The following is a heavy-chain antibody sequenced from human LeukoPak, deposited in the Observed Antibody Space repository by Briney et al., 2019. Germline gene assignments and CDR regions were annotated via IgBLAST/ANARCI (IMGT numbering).Heavy chain of an antibody. J-gene: IGHJ6*03. D-gene: IGHD3-22*01. V-gene: IGHV4-59*01. CDR2: IYYSGST. CDR1: GGSISSYY. Sequence: PSETLSLTCTVSGGSISSYYWSWIRQPPGKGLEWIGYIYYSGSTYYNPSLRSRVTISVDTSKNQFSLKLSSVTAADTAVYYCARSSEGRYYYDSSGFSYYYYYMDVWGKGTPVTISS. CDR3: ARSSEGRYYYDSSGFSYYYYYMDV.